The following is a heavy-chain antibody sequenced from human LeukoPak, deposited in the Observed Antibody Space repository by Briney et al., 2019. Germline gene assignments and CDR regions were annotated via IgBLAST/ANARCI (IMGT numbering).Heavy chain of an antibody. V-gene: IGHV3-30*02. CDR1: GFTFSSYG. Sequence: GGSLRLSCAASGFTFSSYGMHWVRQAPGKGLEWVAFIRYDGSNKYYADSVKGRFTISRDNSKNTLYLQMNSLSAEDTAVYYCAKSGLLRPYYYYYMDVWGKGTTVTICS. J-gene: IGHJ6*03. CDR2: IRYDGSNK. D-gene: IGHD2-2*01. CDR3: AKSGLLRPYYYYYMDV.